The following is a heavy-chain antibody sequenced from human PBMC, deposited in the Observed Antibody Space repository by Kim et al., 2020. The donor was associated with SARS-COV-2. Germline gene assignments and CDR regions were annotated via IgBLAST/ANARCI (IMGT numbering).Heavy chain of an antibody. CDR2: ISSNWGST. V-gene: IGHV3-64D*06. CDR1: GFPFCIYA. J-gene: IGHJ6*01. Sequence: GGSLRLSCSASGFPFCIYAMQLVRQASGKGLEYVSVISSNWGSTYYSDSGKGRFTISRDTSKNTLYLQMSSLRAENTAVYYCVKKGYYCSSTSCPAPYY. D-gene: IGHD2-2*01. CDR3: VKKGYYCSSTSCPAPYY.